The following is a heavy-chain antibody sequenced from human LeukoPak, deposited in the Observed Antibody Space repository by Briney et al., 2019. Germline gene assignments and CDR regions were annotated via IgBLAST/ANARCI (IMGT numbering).Heavy chain of an antibody. Sequence: PGGSLRPSCEASGFSLSTYFLSWIRQAPGKGLEWVSYITNSGRSTKYADAVKGRFTISRDNAKQSVYLEMTDLRAEDTAVYYCAREASGYYHVFDSWGQGTLVTVSS. CDR2: ITNSGRST. V-gene: IGHV3-11*04. CDR3: AREASGYYHVFDS. J-gene: IGHJ4*02. D-gene: IGHD3-3*01. CDR1: GFSLSTYF.